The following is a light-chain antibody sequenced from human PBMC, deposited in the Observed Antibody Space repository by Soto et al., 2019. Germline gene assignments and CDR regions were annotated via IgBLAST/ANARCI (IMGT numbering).Light chain of an antibody. V-gene: IGKV3D-15*01. CDR2: GAS. Sequence: EIVMTQSPATLSVSPGERATLSCRASQSVSSNLAWYQQKPGQALRLLVYGASTRATGTSARFSGSGSGTEFTLTISSLQSEDFAVYLCQQYNDWPRTFGQGTKVEIK. CDR1: QSVSSN. CDR3: QQYNDWPRT. J-gene: IGKJ1*01.